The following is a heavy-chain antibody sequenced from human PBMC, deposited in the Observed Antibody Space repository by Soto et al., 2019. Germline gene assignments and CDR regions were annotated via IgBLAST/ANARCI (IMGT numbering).Heavy chain of an antibody. CDR1: GFTVSNNY. CDR3: ATTRGGGGY. J-gene: IGHJ4*02. V-gene: IGHV3-53*01. Sequence: EVQLVESGGGLIQPGGSLRLSCAVSGFTVSNNYMSWVRQAPGKGLEGVSVIYSGGYTAYGDSVKGRFTISRDNSKNTQNLQIRSVGAPDRALFYCATTRGGGGYWGQGTLVTVSS. CDR2: IYSGGYT. D-gene: IGHD3-10*01.